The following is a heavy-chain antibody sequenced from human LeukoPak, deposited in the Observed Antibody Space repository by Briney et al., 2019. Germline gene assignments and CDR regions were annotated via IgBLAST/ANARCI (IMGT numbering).Heavy chain of an antibody. CDR2: IYYGGST. CDR1: GGSISSHY. CDR3: ARVGGCRSTSCSWKYYNYYMDV. D-gene: IGHD2-2*01. J-gene: IGHJ6*03. V-gene: IGHV4-59*11. Sequence: PSETLSLTCSVSGGSISSHYWSWIRQPPGKGLEWIGYIYYGGSTKYNTSLKRRVTISMETSKRQFSLKLSSVTAADTAVYYCARVGGCRSTSCSWKYYNYYMDVWGKGTTVTVSS.